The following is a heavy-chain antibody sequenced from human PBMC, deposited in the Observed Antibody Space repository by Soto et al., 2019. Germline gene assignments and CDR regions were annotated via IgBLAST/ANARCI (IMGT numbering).Heavy chain of an antibody. J-gene: IGHJ3*02. CDR1: GYTLTELS. D-gene: IGHD3-22*01. CDR3: ATFHPRMTMVVVVNDAFDI. V-gene: IGHV1-24*01. Sequence: QVQLVQSGAEVKKPGASVKVSCKVSGYTLTELSMHWVRQAPGKGLEWMGGFDPEDGETIYAQKFQGRVTMTEDTSTDTAYMELSSLRAEDTAMYYCATFHPRMTMVVVVNDAFDIWGQGTMVTVSS. CDR2: FDPEDGET.